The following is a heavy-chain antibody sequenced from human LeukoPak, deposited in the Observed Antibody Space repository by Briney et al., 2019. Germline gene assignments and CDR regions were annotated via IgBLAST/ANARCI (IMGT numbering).Heavy chain of an antibody. CDR1: GGSISSYY. V-gene: IGHV4-59*08. J-gene: IGHJ4*02. CDR3: ARLDLDGSSQRLFDF. D-gene: IGHD5-24*01. Sequence: SETLSLTCTVSGGSISSYYWSWIRQPPGKGLEWIGYMSYSGSTNYNPSLKSRVTISVGTSKNQFSLKLSSVTAADTAVYYCARLDLDGSSQRLFDFWGQGTLVTVSS. CDR2: MSYSGST.